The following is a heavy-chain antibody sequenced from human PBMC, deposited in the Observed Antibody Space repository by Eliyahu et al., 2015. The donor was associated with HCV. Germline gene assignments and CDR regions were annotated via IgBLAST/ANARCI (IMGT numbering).Heavy chain of an antibody. V-gene: IGHV3-33*01. CDR3: ARAGDSRDFDY. CDR1: GXTFSSYG. Sequence: QVQLVESGGGVVXPGRSLRLSCAASGXTFSSYGMHWVRQAPGKGLEWVAVIWYDGSNKYYADSVKGRFTISRDNSKNTLYLQMNSLRAEDTAVYYCARAGDSRDFDYWGQGTLVTVSS. D-gene: IGHD3-22*01. J-gene: IGHJ4*02. CDR2: IWYDGSNK.